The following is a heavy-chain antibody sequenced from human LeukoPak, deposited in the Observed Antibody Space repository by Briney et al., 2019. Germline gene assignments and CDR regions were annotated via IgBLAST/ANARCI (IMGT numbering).Heavy chain of an antibody. J-gene: IGHJ4*02. CDR2: IKQDGSEK. CDR3: ARTTSITCYEY. Sequence: GGSLRLSCAASGFTFSSYWMTWVRQAPGKGLEGVANIKQDGSEKKYVDSVKGRFTISRDNAKNSLYLQMNSLRADDTAVYYCARTTSITCYEYWGQGTLVTVTS. CDR1: GFTFSSYW. V-gene: IGHV3-7*01. D-gene: IGHD2-2*01.